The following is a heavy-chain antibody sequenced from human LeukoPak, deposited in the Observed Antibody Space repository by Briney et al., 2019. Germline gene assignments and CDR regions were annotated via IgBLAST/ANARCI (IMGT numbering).Heavy chain of an antibody. CDR3: YYYGLDV. CDR2: VYIGGRT. CDR1: GFSADNSY. Sequence: GGSLRLSCAASGFSADNSYMSWVRQAPGKGLEFVAVVYIGGRTDYADSVKGRFTISRHNSKNALYLLLNNLRVDDTAVYYCYYYGLDVWGQGTTVTVSS. V-gene: IGHV3-53*04. J-gene: IGHJ6*02.